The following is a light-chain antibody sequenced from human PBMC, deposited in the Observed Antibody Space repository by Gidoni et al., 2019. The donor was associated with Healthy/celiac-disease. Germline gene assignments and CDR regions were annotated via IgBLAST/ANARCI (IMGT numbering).Light chain of an antibody. J-gene: IGKJ2*01. CDR1: QSVSSY. V-gene: IGKV3-11*01. CDR3: QQRSNWPPWVT. Sequence: IVLTQSPATLSLSPGERATLSCRASQSVSSYLAWYQQKPGQAPRLLIYDASNRATGIPARFSGSGSGTDFTLTISSLEPEDFAVDYCQQRSNWPPWVTFGQGTKLEIK. CDR2: DAS.